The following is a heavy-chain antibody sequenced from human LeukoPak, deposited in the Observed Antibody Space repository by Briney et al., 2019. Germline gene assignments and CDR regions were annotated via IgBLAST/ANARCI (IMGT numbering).Heavy chain of an antibody. D-gene: IGHD3-10*01. CDR2: IKEDGSEK. CDR3: ARTYSSGLLVDP. J-gene: IGHJ5*02. CDR1: GFTFSSYA. Sequence: PGGSLRLSCAAFGFTFSSYAMSWVRQAPGKGLEWVANIKEDGSEKYYVNSVKGRFTISRDNAKKSLYLQMNSLGAEDTAVYYCARTYSSGLLVDPWGQGTLVTVSS. V-gene: IGHV3-7*01.